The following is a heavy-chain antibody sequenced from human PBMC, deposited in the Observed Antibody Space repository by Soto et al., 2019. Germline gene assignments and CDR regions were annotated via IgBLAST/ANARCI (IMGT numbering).Heavy chain of an antibody. V-gene: IGHV1-46*01. CDR1: GYTFTSYY. CDR2: INPSDATT. CDR3: ARVYCGGGCYSDASDI. D-gene: IGHD2-21*01. J-gene: IGHJ3*02. Sequence: ASVKVSFKASGYTFTSYYMQWVQQAPGQGLEWMGIINPSDATTFYAQKFRGRVTMTRDTSTSTVYMELSSLRSEDTALYYCARVYCGGGCYSDASDIWGQGTMVTVSS.